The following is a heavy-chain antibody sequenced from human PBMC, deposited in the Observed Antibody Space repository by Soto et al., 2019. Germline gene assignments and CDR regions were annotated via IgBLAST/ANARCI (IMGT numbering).Heavy chain of an antibody. CDR1: GYTFTSYG. CDR3: ASDLSGAEGFDY. J-gene: IGHJ4*02. V-gene: IGHV1-18*01. D-gene: IGHD2-21*01. CDR2: ISACNGNT. Sequence: ASVKVSCKASGYTFTSYGISWVRQAPGQGLEWMGWISACNGNTSYAQNLQGSVTMPTDTSASTAYMELRSLRYAVTAVYSCASDLSGAEGFDYWGQRTLVTVSS.